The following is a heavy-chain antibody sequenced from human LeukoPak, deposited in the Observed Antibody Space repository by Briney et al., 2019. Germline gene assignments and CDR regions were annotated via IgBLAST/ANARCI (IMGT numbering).Heavy chain of an antibody. V-gene: IGHV3-7*01. CDR1: GFIFSSNG. Sequence: GGSLRLSCAASGFIFSSNGMSWVRQAPGKGLEWVANIKEDDSEIYYVDSVKGRFTISRDNAKKSLYLHMSSLRVEDTAVYFCGRLRSLDQWGQGTLVTVSS. D-gene: IGHD5-24*01. J-gene: IGHJ4*02. CDR2: IKEDDSEI. CDR3: GRLRSLDQ.